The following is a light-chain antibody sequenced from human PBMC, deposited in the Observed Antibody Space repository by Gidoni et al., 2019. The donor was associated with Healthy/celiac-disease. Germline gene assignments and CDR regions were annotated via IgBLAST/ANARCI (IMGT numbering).Light chain of an antibody. J-gene: IGKJ5*01. V-gene: IGKV2-28*01. CDR3: MQALQTPIT. CDR2: LGS. Sequence: DIVMTQSPLSLPVTPGEPASISCRSSPSLLHSNGYNSLDWYLQKPGQSPQLLIYLGSNRASGVPDRFSGSGSGTDFTLKISRVEAEDVGVYYCMQALQTPITFXXXTRLEIK. CDR1: PSLLHSNGYNS.